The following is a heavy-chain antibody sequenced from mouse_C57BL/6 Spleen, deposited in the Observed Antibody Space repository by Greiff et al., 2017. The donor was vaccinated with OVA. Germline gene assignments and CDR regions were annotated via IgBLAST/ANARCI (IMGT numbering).Heavy chain of an antibody. CDR1: GYTFTSYG. CDR2: IYPRSGNT. Sequence: VQLQQSGAELARPGASVKLSCKASGYTFTSYGISWVKQRTGQGLEWIGEIYPRSGNTYYNEKFKGKATLTADKSSSTAYMELRSLTSDDSAVYFCAFITTVVEGYFDVWGTGTTVTVSS. D-gene: IGHD1-1*01. J-gene: IGHJ1*03. CDR3: AFITTVVEGYFDV. V-gene: IGHV1-81*01.